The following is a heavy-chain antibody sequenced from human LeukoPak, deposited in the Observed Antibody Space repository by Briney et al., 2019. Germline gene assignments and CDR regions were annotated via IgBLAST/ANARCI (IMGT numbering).Heavy chain of an antibody. V-gene: IGHV3-30*04. Sequence: GGSLRLSCAASGFTFSSYAMHWVRQAPGKGLEWVAVISYDGSNKYYADSVKGRFTISRDNSKNTLCLQMNSLRAEDTAVYYCARMGIAVAGVFDYWGQGTLVTVSS. J-gene: IGHJ4*02. CDR2: ISYDGSNK. D-gene: IGHD6-19*01. CDR1: GFTFSSYA. CDR3: ARMGIAVAGVFDY.